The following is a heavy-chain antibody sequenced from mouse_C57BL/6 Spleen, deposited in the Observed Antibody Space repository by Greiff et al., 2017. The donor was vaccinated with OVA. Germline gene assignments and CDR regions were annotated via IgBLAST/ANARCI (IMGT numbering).Heavy chain of an antibody. J-gene: IGHJ2*01. V-gene: IGHV1-26*01. CDR3: ARDLGSSPFDY. CDR2: INPNNGGT. Sequence: EVQLQQSGPELVKPGASVKISCKASGYTFTDYYMNWVKQSHGKSLEWIGDINPNNGGTSYNQKFKGKATLTVDKSSSTAYMELRSLTSEDSAVYYCARDLGSSPFDYWGQGTTLTVSS. CDR1: GYTFTDYY. D-gene: IGHD1-1*01.